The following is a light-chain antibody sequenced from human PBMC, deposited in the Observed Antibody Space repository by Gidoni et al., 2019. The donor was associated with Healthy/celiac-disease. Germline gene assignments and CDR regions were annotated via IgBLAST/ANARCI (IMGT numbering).Light chain of an antibody. CDR1: QDISNY. V-gene: IGKV1-33*01. CDR3: QQYDKLPFT. CDR2: DAS. Sequence: DIQMTQSPSSPSASVGDRVTITRQASQDISNYLNRYQQKPGKAPNLLFDDASNVEAGVPSRFGGRGSGAVFTFTSSSLHADVVATYYCQQYDKLPFTFGQGTRLEIE. J-gene: IGKJ5*01.